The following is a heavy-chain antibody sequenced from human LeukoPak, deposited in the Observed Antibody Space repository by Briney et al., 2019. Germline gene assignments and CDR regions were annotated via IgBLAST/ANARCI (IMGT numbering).Heavy chain of an antibody. CDR3: ARVPKWELLDAFDI. V-gene: IGHV3-74*01. CDR2: INSDGSST. CDR1: GFTFSSYW. D-gene: IGHD1-26*01. J-gene: IGHJ3*02. Sequence: GGSLRLSCAASGFTFSSYWMHWVRQAPGKGLVWVPRINSDGSSTSYADSVKGRFTVPRDNAKNTLYLQMNSLRAEDTAVYYCARVPKWELLDAFDIWGQGTMVTVSS.